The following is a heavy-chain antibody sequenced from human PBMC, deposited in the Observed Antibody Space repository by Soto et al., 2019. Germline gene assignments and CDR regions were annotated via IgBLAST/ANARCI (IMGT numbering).Heavy chain of an antibody. D-gene: IGHD3-22*01. V-gene: IGHV1-2*02. CDR2: INPNSGGT. J-gene: IGHJ5*02. CDR3: ARGDYYDSSGWFDP. Sequence: ASVKVSCKASGYTFTGYYMHWVRQAPGQGLEWMGWINPNSGGTNYAQGFQGRVTMTRDTSISTAYMELSRLRSDDTAVYYCARGDYYDSSGWFDPWGQGTLVTAPQ. CDR1: GYTFTGYY.